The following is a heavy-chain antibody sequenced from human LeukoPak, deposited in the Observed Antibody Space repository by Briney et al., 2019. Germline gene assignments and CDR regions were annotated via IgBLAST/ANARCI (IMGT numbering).Heavy chain of an antibody. CDR1: GFTFSSYS. D-gene: IGHD1-26*01. Sequence: GGSLRLSCAASGFTFSSYSMNWVRQAPGKGLEWVSYISSSSSTIYYADPVKGRFTISRDNAKNSLYLQMNSLRAEDTAVYYCVSGGLWWELLGDYWGQGTLVTVSS. CDR3: VSGGLWWELLGDY. V-gene: IGHV3-48*01. CDR2: ISSSSSTI. J-gene: IGHJ4*02.